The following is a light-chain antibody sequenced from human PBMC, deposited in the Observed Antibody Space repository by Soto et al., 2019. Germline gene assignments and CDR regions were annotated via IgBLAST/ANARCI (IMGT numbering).Light chain of an antibody. CDR1: ESISRN. V-gene: IGKV3-15*01. J-gene: IGKJ1*01. CDR2: GAS. Sequence: EMVVTQSPATLSMSPGGRATLSCRTSESISRNLAWYQQKLGQAPRLLIYGASTRATGVPDRFTGSGSGTDFILTITSLQSEDFGIYYCQQYYHWPRKFGQGTKVDIK. CDR3: QQYYHWPRK.